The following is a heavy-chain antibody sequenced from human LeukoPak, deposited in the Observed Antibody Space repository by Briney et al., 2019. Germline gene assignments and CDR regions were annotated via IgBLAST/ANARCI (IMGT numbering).Heavy chain of an antibody. J-gene: IGHJ3*02. D-gene: IGHD3-3*01. CDR3: ARSKPRGSGYYVVWDAFDI. V-gene: IGHV1-46*03. Sequence: GGSLRLSCAASGFTFSNYGMHWVRQAPGQGLEWMGIINPSGGSTSYAQKFQGRVTMTRDTSTSTVYMELSSLRSEDTAVYYCARSKPRGSGYYVVWDAFDIWGQGTMVTVSS. CDR1: GFTFSNYG. CDR2: INPSGGST.